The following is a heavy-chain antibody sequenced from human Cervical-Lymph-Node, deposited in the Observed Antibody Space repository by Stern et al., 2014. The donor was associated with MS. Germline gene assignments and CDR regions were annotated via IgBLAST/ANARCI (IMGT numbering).Heavy chain of an antibody. CDR1: GSFFGGHY. CDR3: ARDEHSLGS. Sequence: QVQLVQSGGGLVKPGGSLRLSCEASGSFFGGHYMTWVRQAPGKGLEWVSYISGSGSTTYYADSVKGRSTISRDNAKNSLYLQMNGLRAEDTAVYYCARDEHSLGSWGQGTLVTVSS. J-gene: IGHJ4*02. CDR2: ISGSGSTT. V-gene: IGHV3-11*01. D-gene: IGHD2-15*01.